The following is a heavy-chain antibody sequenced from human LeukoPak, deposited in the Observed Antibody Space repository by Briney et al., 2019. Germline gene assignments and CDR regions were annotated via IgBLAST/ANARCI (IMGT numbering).Heavy chain of an antibody. V-gene: IGHV3-30-3*01. CDR2: ISYDGSNK. D-gene: IGHD5-24*01. CDR1: GFTFSSYA. CDR3: AKVVRDGYGKYYFDY. Sequence: PGRSLRLSCAASGFTFSSYAMHWVRQAPGKGLEWVAVISYDGSNKYYADSVKGRFTISRDNSKNTLYLQMNSLRAEDTAVYYCAKVVRDGYGKYYFDYWGQGTLVTVSS. J-gene: IGHJ4*02.